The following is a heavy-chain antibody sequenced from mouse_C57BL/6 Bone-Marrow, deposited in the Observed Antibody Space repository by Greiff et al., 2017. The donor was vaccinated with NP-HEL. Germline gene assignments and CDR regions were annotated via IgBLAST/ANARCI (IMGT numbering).Heavy chain of an antibody. CDR2: IDPSDSYT. CDR3: AGDYGNRFAY. D-gene: IGHD2-1*01. V-gene: IGHV1-59*01. J-gene: IGHJ3*01. CDR1: GYTFTSYW. Sequence: QVQLQQPGAELVRPGTSVKLSCKASGYTFTSYWMHWVKQRPGQGLEWSGVIDPSDSYTNYNQKFKGKATLTVDTSSSTAYMQLSSLTSEDSAVYYCAGDYGNRFAYWGKGTLVTVSA.